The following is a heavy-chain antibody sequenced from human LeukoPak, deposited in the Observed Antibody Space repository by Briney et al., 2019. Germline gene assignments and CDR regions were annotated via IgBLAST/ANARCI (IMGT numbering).Heavy chain of an antibody. V-gene: IGHV1-46*01. CDR2: LNPSGGST. J-gene: IGHJ4*02. Sequence: ASVKVSCKVSGYTFTSYGMSWVRQAAGQRLEWMGILNPSGGSTTYAQMFQGRVTMTRDTSTSTVYMELSSLRSEDTAVYYCARGRDGFNSDFDCWGQGTLVTVSS. CDR3: ARGRDGFNSDFDC. CDR1: GYTFTSYG. D-gene: IGHD5-24*01.